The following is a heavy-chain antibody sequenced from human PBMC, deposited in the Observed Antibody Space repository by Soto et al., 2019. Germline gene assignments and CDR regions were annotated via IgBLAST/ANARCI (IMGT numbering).Heavy chain of an antibody. V-gene: IGHV2-5*02. CDR2: IYWDDDK. CDR3: AHSSLQTGDFDY. CDR1: GFSRSTNGAS. D-gene: IGHD1-26*01. J-gene: IGHJ4*02. Sequence: QITLKESGPTLVKPTQTLTLTCTFSGFSRSTNGASVCWIRQPPVNALEWFALIYWDDDKRYSPSLKSRLTITKDTPKNQVGHTITNMDPVDTATYYCAHSSLQTGDFDYWGQGTLVTVSS.